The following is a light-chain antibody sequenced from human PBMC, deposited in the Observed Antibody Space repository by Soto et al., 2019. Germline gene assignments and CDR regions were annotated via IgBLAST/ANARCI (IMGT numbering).Light chain of an antibody. CDR3: CSYAGSQTWV. V-gene: IGLV2-11*01. J-gene: IGLJ3*02. Sequence: QSALTQPRSVSGSPGQSVTISCTGTSSDIGGYNYVSWYQQHPGKAPELIIFDVTKRPSGVPVRFSGSKSGNTASLTISGLQAEDETDYYCCSYAGSQTWVFGGGTTLTVL. CDR2: DVT. CDR1: SSDIGGYNY.